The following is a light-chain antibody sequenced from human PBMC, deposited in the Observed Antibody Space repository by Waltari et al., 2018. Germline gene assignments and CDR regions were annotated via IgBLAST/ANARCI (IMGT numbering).Light chain of an antibody. J-gene: IGKJ2*01. Sequence: DIVMTQSPDSLAVSLGERATINCKSSQSVLYSSNNKNYLAWYQQKPGQPPKLLIYWASTRESGVPDGFSGSGSGTDFTLNISSLQAEDVAVYYCQQYYSTPYTFGQGTKLEIK. CDR1: QSVLYSSNNKNY. CDR2: WAS. CDR3: QQYYSTPYT. V-gene: IGKV4-1*01.